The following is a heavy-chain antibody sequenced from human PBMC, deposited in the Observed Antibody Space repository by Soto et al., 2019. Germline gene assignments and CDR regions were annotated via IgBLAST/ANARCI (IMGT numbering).Heavy chain of an antibody. CDR3: AGGSSTNSYFFDY. V-gene: IGHV3-21*01. Sequence: GVSLRLSCEASISVHRLSLNWVRQAPGKGLEWVSSISSSSAHIYYADSVKGRFTISRDNAQNSLYLQLDSLTVEDTAIYYCAGGSSTNSYFFDYWGLGTLVTVSS. J-gene: IGHJ4*02. CDR1: ISVHRLS. D-gene: IGHD6-13*01. CDR2: ISSSSAHI.